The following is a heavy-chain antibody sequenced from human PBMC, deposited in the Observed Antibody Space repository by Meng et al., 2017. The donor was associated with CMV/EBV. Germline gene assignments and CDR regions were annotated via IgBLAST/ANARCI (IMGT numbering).Heavy chain of an antibody. Sequence: SETLSLTCNVSGASISSMIYYWGWIRQSPGKGLEWIGSIYYNGTTYHSPSSKSRVTLSIDTAKNQFSMSLRSVSVADTAVYYCARSSGYKAFLDYWGLGMQVTVSS. V-gene: IGHV4-39*07. J-gene: IGHJ4*02. D-gene: IGHD5-12*01. CDR1: GASISSMIYY. CDR2: IYYNGTT. CDR3: ARSSGYKAFLDY.